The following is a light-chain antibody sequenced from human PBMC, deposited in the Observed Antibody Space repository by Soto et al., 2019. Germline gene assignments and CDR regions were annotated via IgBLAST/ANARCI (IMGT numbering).Light chain of an antibody. Sequence: EIVLTQSPGTLSLSPGERATLSCRASQSFSSSYLAWYRQEPGQAPRLLIYGASIRAAGIPDRFSGSGSGTDFTLTISRLEPEDFAVYYCQQYGSSPITFGPGTKVDIK. CDR3: QQYGSSPIT. CDR2: GAS. CDR1: QSFSSSY. J-gene: IGKJ3*01. V-gene: IGKV3-20*01.